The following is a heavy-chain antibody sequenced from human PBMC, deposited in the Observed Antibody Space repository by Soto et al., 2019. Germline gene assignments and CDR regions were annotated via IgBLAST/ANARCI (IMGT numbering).Heavy chain of an antibody. Sequence: QVQLVQSGAEVKKTGSSVKVSCKASGGTFSSYSITWVRPAPGQGLEWMGEIIHIFGTANYAQKFQGRVPITADESTSTAYMELSSLRSEDTAVYYCATDGGRHSGGIDYWGQGTLVTVSS. J-gene: IGHJ4*02. CDR3: ATDGGRHSGGIDY. CDR1: GGTFSSYS. CDR2: IIHIFGTA. D-gene: IGHD1-26*01. V-gene: IGHV1-69*01.